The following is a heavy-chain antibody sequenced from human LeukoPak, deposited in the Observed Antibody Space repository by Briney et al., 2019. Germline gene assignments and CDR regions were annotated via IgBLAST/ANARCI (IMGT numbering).Heavy chain of an antibody. Sequence: AASSKVSCKASGYTFPGYYMHWVRQVPGQGLEWMGWINPNSGGTNYAQKFQGRVTMTRDTSISTAYMELSRLRSDDTAVYYCAREHSSSSGKVFDYWGQGTLVTVSS. J-gene: IGHJ4*02. CDR2: INPNSGGT. CDR3: AREHSSSSGKVFDY. D-gene: IGHD6-6*01. V-gene: IGHV1-2*02. CDR1: GYTFPGYY.